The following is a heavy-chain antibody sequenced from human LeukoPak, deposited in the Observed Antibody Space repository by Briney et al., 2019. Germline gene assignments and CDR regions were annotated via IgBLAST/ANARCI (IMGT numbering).Heavy chain of an antibody. CDR3: ARTWMAAHDAFDI. Sequence: GASVKVSCKASGGTFSSYAISWVRQAPGQGLEWMGRIIPILGIANYAQKFQGRVTITADKSTSTAYMELSSLRSEDTAVYYCARTWMAAHDAFDIWGQGTMVTVSS. D-gene: IGHD5-24*01. J-gene: IGHJ3*02. CDR2: IIPILGIA. CDR1: GGTFSSYA. V-gene: IGHV1-69*04.